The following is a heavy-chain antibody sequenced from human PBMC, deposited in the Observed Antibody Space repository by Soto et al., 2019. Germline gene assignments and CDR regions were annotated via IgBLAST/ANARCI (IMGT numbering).Heavy chain of an antibody. J-gene: IGHJ3*02. V-gene: IGHV4-39*01. D-gene: IGHD5-12*01. CDR3: ARHREDIVATIWAFDI. CDR2: IYYSGST. CDR1: GGSISSSSYY. Sequence: QLQLQESGPGLVKPSETLSLTCTVSGGSISSSSYYWGWIRQPPGKGLEWIGSIYYSGSTYYNPSLHTRVPISVDTSTNPFSLKLSSVTAADTAVYYCARHREDIVATIWAFDIWGQGTMVTVSS.